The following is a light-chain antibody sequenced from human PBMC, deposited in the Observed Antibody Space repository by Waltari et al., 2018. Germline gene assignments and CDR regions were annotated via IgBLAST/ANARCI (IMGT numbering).Light chain of an antibody. CDR2: AAS. J-gene: IGKJ1*01. CDR3: QQYNDWPRT. Sequence: AMTPSPATLSASPGESATLSCRASQNVNIHLDWYQQKPGQAPRLLIYAASTRATGVPARFSGSGAGTDFTLTISSLQSEDSAVYYCQQYNDWPRTFGLGTKVEIK. V-gene: IGKV3-15*01. CDR1: QNVNIH.